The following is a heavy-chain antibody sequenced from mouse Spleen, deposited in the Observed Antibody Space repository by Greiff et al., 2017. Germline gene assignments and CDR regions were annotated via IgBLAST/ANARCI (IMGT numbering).Heavy chain of an antibody. CDR1: GFTFSSYT. CDR2: ISSGGSYT. D-gene: IGHD4-1*01. J-gene: IGHJ3*01. V-gene: IGHV5-6-4*01. Sequence: DVHLVESGGGLVKPGGSLKLSCAASGFTFSSYTMSWVRQTPEKRLEWVATISSGGSYTYYPDSVKGRFTISRDNAKNTLYLQMSSLKSEDTAMYYCTREGTGAFAYWGQGTLVTVSA. CDR3: TREGTGAFAY.